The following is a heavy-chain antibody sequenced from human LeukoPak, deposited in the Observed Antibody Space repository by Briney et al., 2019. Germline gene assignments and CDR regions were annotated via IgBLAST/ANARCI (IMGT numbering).Heavy chain of an antibody. CDR3: ARDRYSSGWYYFDY. Sequence: SETLSLTCAVYGGSFSGYYWSWIRQPPGKGLEWIGEINYSGSTNYNPSLKSRVTISVDTSKNQFSLKLSSVTAADTAVYYCARDRYSSGWYYFDYWGQGTLVTVSS. CDR1: GGSFSGYY. D-gene: IGHD6-19*01. V-gene: IGHV4-34*01. CDR2: INYSGST. J-gene: IGHJ4*02.